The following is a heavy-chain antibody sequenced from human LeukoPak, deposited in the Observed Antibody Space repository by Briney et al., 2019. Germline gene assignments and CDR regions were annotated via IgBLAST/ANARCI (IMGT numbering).Heavy chain of an antibody. Sequence: PGGSLRLSCAASGFTFSSHEMNWVRQAPGKGLEWVSYITSSGSAIYYADSVKGRFTISRDNAKNSLYLQMNSLRAEDTAVYYCARVYYGSGSYLFYWGQGTLVTVSS. V-gene: IGHV3-48*03. D-gene: IGHD3-10*01. J-gene: IGHJ4*02. CDR3: ARVYYGSGSYLFY. CDR1: GFTFSSHE. CDR2: ITSSGSAI.